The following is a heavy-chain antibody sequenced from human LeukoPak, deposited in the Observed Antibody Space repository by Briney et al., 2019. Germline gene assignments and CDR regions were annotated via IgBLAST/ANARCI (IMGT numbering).Heavy chain of an antibody. CDR2: IYYSGST. J-gene: IGHJ4*02. D-gene: IGHD6-6*01. V-gene: IGHV4-59*01. Sequence: PSETLSLTCTVSGGSISSYYWSWIRQPPGKGLEWIGYIYYSGSTNYNPSLKSRVTISVDTSKKQFSLKLSSVAAVDTAVYYCARGYKPDPESSSSSIRYKSMGPFFDYWGQGTLVTVSS. CDR1: GGSISSYY. CDR3: ARGYKPDPESSSSSIRYKSMGPFFDY.